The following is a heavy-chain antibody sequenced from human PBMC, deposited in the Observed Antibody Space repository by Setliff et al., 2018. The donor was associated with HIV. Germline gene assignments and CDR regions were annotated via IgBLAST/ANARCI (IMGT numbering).Heavy chain of an antibody. CDR2: VDPEDGET. Sequence: ASVKVSCKASGYTFVDYYMHWVQQAPGKGLEWMGRVDPEDGETIYAEKFQGRLTITTDTSTDTGYMEVTKLRSEDTAVYYCAILMTARGTWEYFKHWGQAPWSPSPQ. CDR3: AILMTARGTWEYFKH. J-gene: IGHJ1*01. V-gene: IGHV1-69-2*01. D-gene: IGHD6-13*01. CDR1: GYTFVDYY.